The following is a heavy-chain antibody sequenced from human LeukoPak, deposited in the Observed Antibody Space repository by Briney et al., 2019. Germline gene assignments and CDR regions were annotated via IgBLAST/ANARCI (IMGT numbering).Heavy chain of an antibody. J-gene: IGHJ4*02. CDR3: ATVYGTTPWSLVPY. CDR2: IKSKSDGGTT. D-gene: IGHD1-7*01. V-gene: IGHV3-15*01. CDR1: GFTFSSYA. Sequence: PGRSLRLSCAASGFTFSSYAMHWVRRAPGKGLEWAGRIKSKSDGGTTDYAAPVNGRITISRDDSKNTLYLQLNSLKSEDTGVYYCATVYGTTPWSLVPYWGQGTLVTVSS.